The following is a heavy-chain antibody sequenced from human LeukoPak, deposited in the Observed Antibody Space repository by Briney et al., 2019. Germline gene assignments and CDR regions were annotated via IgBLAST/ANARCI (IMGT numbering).Heavy chain of an antibody. CDR3: ARDMTMVVTYDY. CDR1: GYTFTGYY. D-gene: IGHD4-23*01. V-gene: IGHV1-2*06. CDR2: INPNSGGT. Sequence: ASVKVSCKASGYTFTGYYMHWVRQAPGQGLEWMGRINPNSGGTNYAQKFQGRVTMTRDTSISTAYMELSRLRSDDTAVHYCARDMTMVVTYDYWGQGTLVTVSS. J-gene: IGHJ4*02.